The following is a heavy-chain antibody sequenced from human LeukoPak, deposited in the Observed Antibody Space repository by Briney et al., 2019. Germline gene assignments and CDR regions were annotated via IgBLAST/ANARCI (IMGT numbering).Heavy chain of an antibody. V-gene: IGHV4-59*01. D-gene: IGHD4-17*01. CDR3: ARGTVTTAFWWFDP. CDR2: IYYSGST. J-gene: IGHJ5*02. Sequence: PSETLSLTCTVSGGSISTYYWTWIRQPPGKGLEWIGYIYYSGSTNYNPSLKSRVTISLDTSKNQFSLKLNSMTAADTAVYYCARGTVTTAFWWFDPWGQGTLVTVSS. CDR1: GGSISTYY.